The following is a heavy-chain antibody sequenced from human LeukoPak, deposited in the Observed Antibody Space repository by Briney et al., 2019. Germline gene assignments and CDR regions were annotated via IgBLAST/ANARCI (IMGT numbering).Heavy chain of an antibody. D-gene: IGHD4-17*01. Sequence: LGRSLRPSRAASGLASRSYIMNSVRQAPGKGLEGVSYISSSSSTIYYADSVKGRFTISRDNAKNSLYLQMTSLRAEDTAVYYCATSRGHDYGDLGGAFDIWGQGTMVTVSS. CDR2: ISSSSSTI. CDR3: ATSRGHDYGDLGGAFDI. V-gene: IGHV3-48*04. CDR1: GLASRSYI. J-gene: IGHJ3*02.